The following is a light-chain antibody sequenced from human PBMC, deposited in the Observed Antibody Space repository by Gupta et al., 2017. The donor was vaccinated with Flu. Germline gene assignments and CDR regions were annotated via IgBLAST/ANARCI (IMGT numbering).Light chain of an antibody. CDR2: EDR. Sequence: GERDRSAGGGGKIGREAVDWYQQTAGQAPVLVVYEDRRRNAGMPERFSGSNYANTATVTISRAEAGDEADYYCQGVESSTDKWVFGGGTKVTVL. J-gene: IGLJ3*02. CDR3: QGVESSTDKWV. V-gene: IGLV3-21*02. CDR1: KIGREA.